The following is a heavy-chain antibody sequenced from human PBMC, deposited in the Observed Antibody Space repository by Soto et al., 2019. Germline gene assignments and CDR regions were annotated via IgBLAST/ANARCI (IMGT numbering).Heavy chain of an antibody. CDR1: GGSISSSSYY. J-gene: IGHJ3*02. CDR2: IYHSGST. V-gene: IGHV4-39*07. CDR3: ARDRYDSSGYVIIDAFDI. D-gene: IGHD3-22*01. Sequence: SETLSLTCTVSGGSISSSSYYWGWIRQPPGKGLEWIGSIYHSGSTNYNPSLKSRVTISVDKSKNQFSLKLSSVTAADTAVYYCARDRYDSSGYVIIDAFDIWGQGTMVTVSS.